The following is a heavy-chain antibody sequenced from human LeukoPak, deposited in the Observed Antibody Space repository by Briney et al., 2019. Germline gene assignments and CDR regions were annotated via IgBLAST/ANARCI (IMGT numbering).Heavy chain of an antibody. Sequence: PSETLSLTCAVYGGSFSGYYWSWIRQPPGKGLEWIGEINHSGSTNYNPSLKSRVTISVDTSKNQFSLKLSSVTAADTAVYYCASNFQGRSRFDPWGQGTLVTVSS. D-gene: IGHD3-10*01. J-gene: IGHJ5*02. V-gene: IGHV4-34*01. CDR1: GGSFSGYY. CDR3: ASNFQGRSRFDP. CDR2: INHSGST.